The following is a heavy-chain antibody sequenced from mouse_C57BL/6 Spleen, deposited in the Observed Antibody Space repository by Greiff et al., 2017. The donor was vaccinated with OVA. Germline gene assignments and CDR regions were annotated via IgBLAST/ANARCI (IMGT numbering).Heavy chain of an antibody. Sequence: VQLQQSGPELVKPGASVKISCKASGYAFSSSWMNWVKQRPGKGLEWIGRIYPGDGDTNYNGKFKGKATLTADKSSSTAYMQLSSLTSEDSAVYLCARVNGYDEGFAYWGQGTLVTVSA. D-gene: IGHD2-2*01. CDR3: ARVNGYDEGFAY. CDR2: IYPGDGDT. J-gene: IGHJ3*01. CDR1: GYAFSSSW. V-gene: IGHV1-82*01.